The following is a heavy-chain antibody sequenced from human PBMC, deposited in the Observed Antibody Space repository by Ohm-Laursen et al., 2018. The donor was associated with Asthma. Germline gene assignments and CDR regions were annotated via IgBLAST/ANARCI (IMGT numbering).Heavy chain of an antibody. CDR2: IKQDGSEK. V-gene: IGHV3-7*01. CDR3: ARDDWGNGWYFDL. CDR1: GFTFSSYW. J-gene: IGHJ2*01. D-gene: IGHD7-27*01. Sequence: GSLRLSCTASGFTFSSYWMSWVRQAPGKGLEWVANIKQDGSEKYYVDSVKGRFTISRDNAKNSLYLQMNSLRAEDTAVYYCARDDWGNGWYFDLWGRGTLVTVSS.